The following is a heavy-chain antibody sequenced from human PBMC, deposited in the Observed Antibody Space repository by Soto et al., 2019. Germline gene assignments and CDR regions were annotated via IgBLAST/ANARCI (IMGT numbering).Heavy chain of an antibody. Sequence: GESLKISCKGSGYSFTSYWIGWVRQMPGKGLEWMGIIYPGDSDTRYSPSFQGQVTISADKSISTAYLPWSSLKASDTAMYYCARHRPSNWNCNCYGMGVWGQGTTVTVSS. J-gene: IGHJ6*02. CDR1: GYSFTSYW. D-gene: IGHD1-7*01. V-gene: IGHV5-51*01. CDR3: ARHRPSNWNCNCYGMGV. CDR2: IYPGDSDT.